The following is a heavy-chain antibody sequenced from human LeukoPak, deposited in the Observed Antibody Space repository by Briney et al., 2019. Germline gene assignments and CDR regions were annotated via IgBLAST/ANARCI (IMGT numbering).Heavy chain of an antibody. CDR1: GFSFSTYW. J-gene: IGHJ4*02. D-gene: IGHD3-22*01. Sequence: PGGSLRLSCAASGFSFSTYWMSWVRQAPGRGLAWVANIKEDGSEKYYVDSVKGRFIISRDNAKNSLYLQMNSLRAEDTAVYYCAREWYYYDSSGYPDYWGRGTLVTVSS. V-gene: IGHV3-7*01. CDR3: AREWYYYDSSGYPDY. CDR2: IKEDGSEK.